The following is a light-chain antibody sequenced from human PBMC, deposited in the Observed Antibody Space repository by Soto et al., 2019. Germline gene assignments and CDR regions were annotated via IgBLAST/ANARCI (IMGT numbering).Light chain of an antibody. CDR1: QSISNF. Sequence: DIQMTQSPSTLSASVGDRVTITCRASQSISNFLAWYQRRPGKAPKLLIYRASGLERGVPSRFIGGGSGTEFTLTISSLQPDDFATYFCQHFYTYPITFVGGTKVEIK. CDR2: RAS. J-gene: IGKJ4*01. V-gene: IGKV1-5*03. CDR3: QHFYTYPIT.